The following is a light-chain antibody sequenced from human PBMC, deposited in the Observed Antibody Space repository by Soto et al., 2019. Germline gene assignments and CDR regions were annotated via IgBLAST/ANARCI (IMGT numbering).Light chain of an antibody. CDR1: QSVSSN. J-gene: IGKJ1*01. CDR3: QQYNNWPRT. CDR2: GAS. Sequence: ETVMTHSPATLSVSPGERATLSCRASQSVSSNLAWYQQKPGQAPRLLIYGASTRATGIPARFSGSGSGTEFTLTISSLQSEDFAVYYCQQYNNWPRTFGQGTKV. V-gene: IGKV3-15*01.